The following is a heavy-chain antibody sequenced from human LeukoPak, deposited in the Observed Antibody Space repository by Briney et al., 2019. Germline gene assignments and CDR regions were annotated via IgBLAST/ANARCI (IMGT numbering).Heavy chain of an antibody. CDR3: ARGFDYGGSPLPHDSFDL. CDR2: INNSGST. Sequence: PSETLSLTCAVYGGSFSGYYWSWIRQPPGKGVEWIGEINNSGSTNYNPSLKSRVTISVDTSKNQFSLKLSSVTAADTAVYYCARGFDYGGSPLPHDSFDLWGQGTMVTVSS. D-gene: IGHD4-23*01. V-gene: IGHV4-34*01. CDR1: GGSFSGYY. J-gene: IGHJ3*01.